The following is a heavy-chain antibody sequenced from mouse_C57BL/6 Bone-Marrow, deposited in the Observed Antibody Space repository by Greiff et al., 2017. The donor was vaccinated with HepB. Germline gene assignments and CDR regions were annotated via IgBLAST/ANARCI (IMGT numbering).Heavy chain of an antibody. CDR2: IDPSDSYT. J-gene: IGHJ1*03. Sequence: QVQLQQPGAELVKLGASVKLSCKASGYTFTSYWMQWVKQRPGQGLEWIGEIDPSDSYTNYNQKFKGKATLTVDTSSSTAYMQLSSLTSEDSAVYYCARYGPYYGSSYWYFDVWGTGTTVTVSS. D-gene: IGHD1-1*01. V-gene: IGHV1-50*01. CDR3: ARYGPYYGSSYWYFDV. CDR1: GYTFTSYW.